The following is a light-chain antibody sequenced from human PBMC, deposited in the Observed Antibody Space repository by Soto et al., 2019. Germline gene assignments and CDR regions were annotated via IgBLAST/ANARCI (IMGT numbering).Light chain of an antibody. CDR2: RTS. CDR3: QQYDVIPLA. J-gene: IGKJ1*01. CDR1: QTINSW. V-gene: IGKV1-5*03. Sequence: DIQMTQSPSTLSASVGDRVTITCRASQTINSWLAWYQQKPGKAPKLLIYRTSALERGVPSRFSGSGSGTEFTLTISSLQPDDFATYYCQQYDVIPLAFGQGTKVEIK.